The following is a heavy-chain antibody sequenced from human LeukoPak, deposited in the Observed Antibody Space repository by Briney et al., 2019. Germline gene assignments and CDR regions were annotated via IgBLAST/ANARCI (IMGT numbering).Heavy chain of an antibody. D-gene: IGHD5-18*01. J-gene: IGHJ6*03. CDR1: GGSFSGYY. CDR2: INHSGGT. CDR3: ARTTEGGYTYDYFYYYYMGV. V-gene: IGHV4-34*01. Sequence: SETLSLTCAVYGGSFSGYYWSWLRKPPGKGLEGIGEINHSGGTNYNPSLKSRVTISVDTSKNHFSLKLSSVTAADTAVYYCARTTEGGYTYDYFYYYYMGVWGKGTTVTISS.